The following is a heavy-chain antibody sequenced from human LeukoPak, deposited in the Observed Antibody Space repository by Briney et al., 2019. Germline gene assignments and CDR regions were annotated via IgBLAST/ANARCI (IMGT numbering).Heavy chain of an antibody. J-gene: IGHJ5*02. V-gene: IGHV3-23*01. CDR1: GFPFSSFV. CDR3: AKGGEDTMIVVVIPTTGA. D-gene: IGHD3-22*01. Sequence: PGGSLRLSCAASGFPFSSFVMNWVRQAPGKGLEWVSAISGSGGSTYYADSVKGRFTISRDNSKNTLYLQMNSLRAEDTAVYYCAKGGEDTMIVVVIPTTGAWGQGTLVTVSS. CDR2: ISGSGGST.